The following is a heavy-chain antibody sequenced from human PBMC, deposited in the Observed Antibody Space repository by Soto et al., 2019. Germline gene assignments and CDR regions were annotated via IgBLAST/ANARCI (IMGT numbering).Heavy chain of an antibody. CDR3: AKVSLGATTITVFYYSGLDV. V-gene: IGHV3-23*01. Sequence: EVQLLESGGGLVQPGGSLRLSCAASGFTFTSYALNWVRQAPGKGLEWVSGISGSGGNTYHADSVKGRFTFSRDNSKNMLGLQMKSLRVEDTAVYYCAKVSLGATTITVFYYSGLDVWGQGPTVTVSS. J-gene: IGHJ6*02. CDR2: ISGSGGNT. CDR1: GFTFTSYA. D-gene: IGHD1-26*01.